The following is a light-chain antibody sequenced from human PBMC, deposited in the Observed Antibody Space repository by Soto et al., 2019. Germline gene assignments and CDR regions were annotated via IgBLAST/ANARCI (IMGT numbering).Light chain of an antibody. V-gene: IGKV1-39*01. CDR2: AAS. Sequence: DIQMTQSPSSLSASVGNRVTITCQASQDIATYLNWYRQKPGKAPKLLIYAASSLQSGVPSRFSGSGSGTDFTLTIGSLQPEDFATYYCQQSYSTPFTFGQGTRLEIK. CDR3: QQSYSTPFT. J-gene: IGKJ5*01. CDR1: QDIATY.